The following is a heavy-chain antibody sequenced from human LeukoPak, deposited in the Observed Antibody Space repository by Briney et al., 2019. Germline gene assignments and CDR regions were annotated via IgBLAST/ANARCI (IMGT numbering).Heavy chain of an antibody. V-gene: IGHV3-66*01. CDR2: IFGGGKT. Sequence: GGSLRLSCAASGFTVNSNYMSWVRQAPGKGLEWVSIIFGGGKTYYADSVKGRFTISGDNSNNALFLQMNSLRAEDTGVYCCASRGLYSDTNGYHPYWGQGTLVTVSS. J-gene: IGHJ4*02. CDR3: ASRGLYSDTNGYHPY. D-gene: IGHD3-22*01. CDR1: GFTVNSNY.